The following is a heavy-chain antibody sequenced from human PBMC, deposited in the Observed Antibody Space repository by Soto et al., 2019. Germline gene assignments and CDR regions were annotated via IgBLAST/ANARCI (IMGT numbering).Heavy chain of an antibody. CDR1: GYTFTGYY. V-gene: IGHV1-2*02. CDR2: INPNSGGT. CDR3: ACNWNYAHWFDP. Sequence: GASVKVSCKASGYTFTGYYMHWVRQAPGQGLEWMGWINPNSGGTNYAQKLQGRVTMTRDTSISTAYMELSRLRSDDTAVYYCACNWNYAHWFDPWGQGTMVTVSS. J-gene: IGHJ5*02. D-gene: IGHD1-7*01.